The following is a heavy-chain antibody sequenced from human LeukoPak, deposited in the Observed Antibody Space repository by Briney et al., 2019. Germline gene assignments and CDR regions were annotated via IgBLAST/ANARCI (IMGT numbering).Heavy chain of an antibody. Sequence: SETLSLTCAVYGESLSGYYWSWIRQPPGKGLEWIGEINYSGSTTYNPSLKSRVTISVDTSRNQFSLKLSSVTAADTALYYCARTDIVAMDTFDYWGQGTLVTVSS. D-gene: IGHD5-12*01. V-gene: IGHV4-34*01. CDR2: INYSGST. CDR3: ARTDIVAMDTFDY. J-gene: IGHJ4*02. CDR1: GESLSGYY.